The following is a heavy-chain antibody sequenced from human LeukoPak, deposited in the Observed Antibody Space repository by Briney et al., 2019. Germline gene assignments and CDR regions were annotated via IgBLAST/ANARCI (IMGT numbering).Heavy chain of an antibody. J-gene: IGHJ4*02. CDR2: ISNYNGDT. V-gene: IGHV1-18*01. D-gene: IGHD3-10*01. CDR1: GYSFTNFG. Sequence: ASVKVSCKASGYSFTNFGISWVRQAPGQGLEWMGWISNYNGDTRYAQKVQDRVTVTADTSTTTGYMELRSLRSDDTAVYYCARAPNCAGSGSFFSDYWGQGTLVSVSS. CDR3: ARAPNCAGSGSFFSDY.